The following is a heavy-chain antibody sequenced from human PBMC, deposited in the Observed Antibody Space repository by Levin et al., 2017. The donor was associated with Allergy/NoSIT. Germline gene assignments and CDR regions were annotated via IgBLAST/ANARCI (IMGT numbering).Heavy chain of an antibody. D-gene: IGHD3-22*01. V-gene: IGHV3-11*01. CDR1: GFTFSDYS. CDR2: ISSSGNTI. Sequence: GESLKISCAASGFTFSDYSMNWIRQAPGKGLEWVSYISSSGNTIYYADSVKGRFIISRDNAKNSLSLQMNSLSAEYTAVYYCHAFYDSTAYYYYGIDVWGQGTTVTVSS. J-gene: IGHJ6*02. CDR3: HAFYDSTAYYYYGIDV.